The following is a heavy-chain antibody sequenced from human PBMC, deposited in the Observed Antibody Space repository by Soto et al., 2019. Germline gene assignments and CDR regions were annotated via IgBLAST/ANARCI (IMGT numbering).Heavy chain of an antibody. Sequence: QVQLVQSGAEVKKPGASVKVSCKASGYTFTGYYMHWVRQAPGQGLEWMGWINPNSGGTNYAQKCQGRVTMTRATSISTAYVELSRLRSDDTAVYYCARGDIVVVVDDYWGQGTLVTVSS. CDR2: INPNSGGT. V-gene: IGHV1-2*02. CDR3: ARGDIVVVVDDY. CDR1: GYTFTGYY. D-gene: IGHD2-15*01. J-gene: IGHJ4*02.